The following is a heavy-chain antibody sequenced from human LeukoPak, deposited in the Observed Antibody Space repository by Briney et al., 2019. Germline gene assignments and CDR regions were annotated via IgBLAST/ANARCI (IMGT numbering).Heavy chain of an antibody. CDR1: GGTFNNSA. Sequence: SVKVSCKTSGGTFNNSAISWVRQAPGQGLEWLAGIMPLFGTAGYAQKFQGRVTITKDESTRTVYLQLTSLTSDDTAVYYCARDVHGDYGSGWFDPWGQGTLVSVSS. V-gene: IGHV1-69*05. CDR3: ARDVHGDYGSGWFDP. CDR2: IMPLFGTA. J-gene: IGHJ5*02. D-gene: IGHD4-17*01.